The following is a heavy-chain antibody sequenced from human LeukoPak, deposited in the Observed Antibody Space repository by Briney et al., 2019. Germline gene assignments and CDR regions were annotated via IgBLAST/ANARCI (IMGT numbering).Heavy chain of an antibody. CDR2: INHSGST. CDR3: ARGQGDCSGGSCYLFDY. Sequence: SETLSLTCTVSGGSVGSGSYYWSWIRQPPGKGLEWIGEINHSGSTNYNPSLKSRVTISVDTSKNQFSLKLSSVTAADTAVYYCARGQGDCSGGSCYLFDYWGQGTLVTVSS. J-gene: IGHJ4*02. V-gene: IGHV4-39*07. CDR1: GGSVGSGSYY. D-gene: IGHD2-15*01.